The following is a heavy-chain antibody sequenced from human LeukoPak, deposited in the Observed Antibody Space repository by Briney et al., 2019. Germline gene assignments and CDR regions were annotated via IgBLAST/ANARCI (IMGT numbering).Heavy chain of an antibody. V-gene: IGHV4-59*01. CDR1: GGSISSYY. J-gene: IGHJ5*02. CDR3: ARDHETGLLWGGFDP. CDR2: IYYSGST. Sequence: PSETLSLTCTVSGGSISSYYWSWIRQPPGKGLERIGYIYYSGSTNYNPSLKSRVTVSVDTSKNQFSLKLSSVTAADTAVYYCARDHETGLLWGGFDPWGQGTLVTVSS. D-gene: IGHD4-23*01.